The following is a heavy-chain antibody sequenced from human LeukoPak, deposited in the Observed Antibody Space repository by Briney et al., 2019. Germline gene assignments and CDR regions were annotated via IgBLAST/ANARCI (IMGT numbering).Heavy chain of an antibody. CDR1: GGSFSGYY. V-gene: IGHV4-34*01. J-gene: IGHJ5*02. CDR3: ARERRVRYFDWLLRNNWFDP. D-gene: IGHD3-9*01. Sequence: PSETLSLTRADYGGSFSGYYWSWIRQPPGKGLEWIGEINHSGSSNYTPSLKSRVTISVDTSKNQFSLKLSSVTAADTAVYYCARERRVRYFDWLLRNNWFDPWGQGTLVTVSS. CDR2: INHSGSS.